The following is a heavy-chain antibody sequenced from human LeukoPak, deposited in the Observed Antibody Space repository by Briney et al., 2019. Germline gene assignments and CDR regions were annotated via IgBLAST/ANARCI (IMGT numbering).Heavy chain of an antibody. CDR2: IIPIIGTA. D-gene: IGHD3-22*01. J-gene: IGHJ5*02. CDR1: GGTFSSYA. V-gene: IGHV1-69*05. Sequence: GASVKVSCKXSGGTFSSYAISWVRQAPGQGLEWMGRIIPIIGTANYPQKFQGRVTITTDESTSTAYMELSSLRSEDTAVYYCARGAYDSSGYYPYNWFDPWGQGTLVTVSS. CDR3: ARGAYDSSGYYPYNWFDP.